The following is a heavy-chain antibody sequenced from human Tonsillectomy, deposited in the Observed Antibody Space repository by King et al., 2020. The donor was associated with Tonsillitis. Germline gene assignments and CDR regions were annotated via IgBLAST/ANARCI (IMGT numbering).Heavy chain of an antibody. Sequence: QLQESGPGLVKPSETLSLTCTVSGGSISRTSYYWGWIRQPPGKGLEWIGSLYYSGTPYYSPSLKGRVTIFVDTSKNQFSLNLTSVTAADTALYYCASTKFRHRTNYGDDAFDIWGPGTMVTVSS. J-gene: IGHJ3*02. D-gene: IGHD3-10*01. CDR2: LYYSGTP. CDR1: GGSISRTSYY. V-gene: IGHV4-39*01. CDR3: ASTKFRHRTNYGDDAFDI.